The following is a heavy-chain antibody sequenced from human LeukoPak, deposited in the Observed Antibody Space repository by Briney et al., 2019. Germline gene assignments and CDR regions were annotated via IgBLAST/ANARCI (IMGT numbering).Heavy chain of an antibody. Sequence: SETLSLTCTVSGGSISSYYWGWIRQPPGKGLEWIGYIYYSGSTNYNPSLKSRVTISVDTSKNQFSLKLSSVTAADTAVYYCARGEASYDFWSAAYYYYGMDVWGQGTTVTVSS. CDR2: IYYSGST. V-gene: IGHV4-59*08. D-gene: IGHD3-3*01. J-gene: IGHJ6*02. CDR1: GGSISSYY. CDR3: ARGEASYDFWSAAYYYYGMDV.